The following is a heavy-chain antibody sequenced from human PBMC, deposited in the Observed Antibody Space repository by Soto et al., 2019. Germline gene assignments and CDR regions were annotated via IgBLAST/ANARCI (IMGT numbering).Heavy chain of an antibody. Sequence: EVQLVASGGGLVPPGRSLRLSCAASGFTFDDYAMHWVRQAPGKGLEWVSSISWNSGRIGYGDSVKGRFTISRDNAKNSLYLQMNSLRAEDTALYYCAKGRDRDGYNLPRLYYWGQGTLVTVSS. V-gene: IGHV3-9*01. CDR1: GFTFDDYA. CDR3: AKGRDRDGYNLPRLYY. D-gene: IGHD1-1*01. CDR2: ISWNSGRI. J-gene: IGHJ4*02.